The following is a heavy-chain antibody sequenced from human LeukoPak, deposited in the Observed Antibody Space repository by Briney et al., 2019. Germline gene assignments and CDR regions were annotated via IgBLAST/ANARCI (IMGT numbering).Heavy chain of an antibody. CDR1: GFTFSSYG. V-gene: IGHV3-33*01. D-gene: IGHD2-15*01. Sequence: PGGSLRLSCAASGFTFSSYGMHWVRQAPGKGLEWVAVIWYDGSNKYYADPVKGRFTISRDNSKNTLYLQMNSLRAEDTAVYYCARESEDIVVVVAATGAFDIWGQGTMVTVSS. J-gene: IGHJ3*02. CDR2: IWYDGSNK. CDR3: ARESEDIVVVVAATGAFDI.